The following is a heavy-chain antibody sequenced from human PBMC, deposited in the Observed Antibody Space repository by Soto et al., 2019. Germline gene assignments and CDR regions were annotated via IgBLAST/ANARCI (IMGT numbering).Heavy chain of an antibody. CDR2: INHSGST. Sequence: QVQLQQWGAGLLKPSETLSLTCAVYGGSFSGYYWSWIRQPPGKGLEWIGEINHSGSTNYNPSLKSRVPISVDTSKNPFSLTLSSVTAADTAVYYWARGRPTSMCYFDYWGQGTLVTVSS. CDR3: ARGRPTSMCYFDY. CDR1: GGSFSGYY. V-gene: IGHV4-34*01. J-gene: IGHJ4*02.